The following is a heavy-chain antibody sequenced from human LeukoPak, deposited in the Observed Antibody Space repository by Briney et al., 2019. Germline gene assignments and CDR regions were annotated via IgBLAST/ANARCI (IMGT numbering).Heavy chain of an antibody. V-gene: IGHV3-15*01. CDR1: GFTFSNAW. J-gene: IGHJ4*02. Sequence: KPGGSLRLSCAASGFTFSNAWMSWVRQAPGKGLEWVGRIRSKTDGGTTDYAAPVKGRFTISRDDSKNTLYLQMNSLKTEDTAVYYCTTDHPYNWNKADYWGQGTLVTVSS. D-gene: IGHD1-1*01. CDR3: TTDHPYNWNKADY. CDR2: IRSKTDGGTT.